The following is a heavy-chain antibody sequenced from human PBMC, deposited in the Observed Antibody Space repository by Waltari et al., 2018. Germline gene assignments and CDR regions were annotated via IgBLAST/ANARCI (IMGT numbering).Heavy chain of an antibody. CDR1: GFHFGTVG. V-gene: IGHV3-15*01. J-gene: IGHJ6*02. Sequence: EVQLVESGGGLVKPGGSLRLSCVASGFHFGTVGMSWVRQAQGKGLEWVGRIKSKSDGGTTDYVAPVKGRLTISRDESKNTLFLQMSSLKTEDTAVYYCTTDWSGYYQKTYNYYGMDVWGQGTTVTVSS. CDR3: TTDWSGYYQKTYNYYGMDV. CDR2: IKSKSDGGTT. D-gene: IGHD3-3*01.